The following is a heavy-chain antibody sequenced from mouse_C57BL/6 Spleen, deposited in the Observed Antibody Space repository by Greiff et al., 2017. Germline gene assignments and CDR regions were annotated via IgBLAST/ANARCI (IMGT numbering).Heavy chain of an antibody. V-gene: IGHV5-12*01. CDR3: ARRDYYGSSVFDY. D-gene: IGHD1-1*01. J-gene: IGHJ2*01. CDR2: ISNGGGST. CDR1: GFTFSDYY. Sequence: EVKLVESGGGLVQPGGSLKLSCAASGFTFSDYYMYWVRQTPEKRLEWVAYISNGGGSTYYPDTVKGRFTISRDNAKNTLYLQMSRLKSEDTAMYYCARRDYYGSSVFDYWGQGTTLTVSS.